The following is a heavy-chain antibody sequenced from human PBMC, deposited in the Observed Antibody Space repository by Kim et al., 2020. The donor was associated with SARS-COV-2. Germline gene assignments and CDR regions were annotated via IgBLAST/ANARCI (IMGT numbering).Heavy chain of an antibody. J-gene: IGHJ6*03. CDR2: IWNDGNNK. V-gene: IGHV3-33*01. CDR3: ARVFDTYYMDV. D-gene: IGHD3-3*01. CDR1: GFTFSTYG. Sequence: GGSLRLSCAVSGFTFSTYGMHWVRQAPGKGLEWVALIWNDGNNKYYADSVKGRFTISRDNSKNILYLQMNSLRAEDTALYYCARVFDTYYMDVWGKGTT.